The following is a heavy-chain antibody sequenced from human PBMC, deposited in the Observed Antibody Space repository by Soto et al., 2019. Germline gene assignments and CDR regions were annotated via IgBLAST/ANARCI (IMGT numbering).Heavy chain of an antibody. D-gene: IGHD3-10*01. J-gene: IGHJ5*02. CDR3: AKLEGTRTTWFAGPYHWFAP. V-gene: IGHV5-51*01. CDR1: GYSFNSHW. CDR2: IYPGDSDT. Sequence: PGESLKISCKGSGYSFNSHWIGWVRQMPGKGLEWMGIIYPGDSDTRYSPSFQGQVTISAAKSTNTAYLGWSSLKSSATAMYYCAKLEGTRTTWFAGPYHWFAPWGGGILVNGSS.